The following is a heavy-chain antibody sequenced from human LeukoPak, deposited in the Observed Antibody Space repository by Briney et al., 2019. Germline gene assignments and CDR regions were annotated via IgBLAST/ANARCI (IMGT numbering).Heavy chain of an antibody. D-gene: IGHD2/OR15-2a*01. CDR2: IYTSGNT. CDR3: AVDNRDF. V-gene: IGHV4-4*07. J-gene: IGHJ4*02. Sequence: SETLSLTCTVSGSSVGDYYWSWIRQAAGKGLEWLGRIYTSGNTIYNPSLQSRVTISVDVSKNQFSLRLISMTAADTGIYYCAVDNRDFWGQGTLVTVSS. CDR1: GSSVGDYY.